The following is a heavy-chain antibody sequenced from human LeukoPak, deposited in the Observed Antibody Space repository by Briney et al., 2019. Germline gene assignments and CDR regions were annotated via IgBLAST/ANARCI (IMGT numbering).Heavy chain of an antibody. CDR2: IYYSGST. CDR3: ARAYGGSNWYFDL. D-gene: IGHD4-23*01. CDR1: GGSISSYY. J-gene: IGHJ2*01. V-gene: IGHV4-59*01. Sequence: PSETLSLTCTVSGGSISSYYWSWIRQPPGKGLEWIGYIYYSGSTNYNPSLKSRVTISVDTSKNQFSLKLSSVTAADTAVYYCARAYGGSNWYFDLWGRGTLVTVSS.